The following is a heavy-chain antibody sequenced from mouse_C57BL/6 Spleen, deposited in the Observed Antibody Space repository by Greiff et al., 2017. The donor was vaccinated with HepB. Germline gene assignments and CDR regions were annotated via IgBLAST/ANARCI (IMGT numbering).Heavy chain of an antibody. CDR3: ARCGFDY. CDR1: GYTFTDYY. Sequence: VQLQQSGPELVKPGASVKISCKASGYTFTDYYMNWVKQSPGQSLEWIGDINPNNGGTSYNQKFKGKATLTVDKSSSTAYMELRSLTSEDSAVYYCARCGFDYWGQGTTLTVSS. CDR2: INPNNGGT. V-gene: IGHV1-26*01. J-gene: IGHJ2*01.